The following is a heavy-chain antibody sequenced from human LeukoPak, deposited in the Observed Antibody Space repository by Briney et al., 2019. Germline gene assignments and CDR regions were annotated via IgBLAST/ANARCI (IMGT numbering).Heavy chain of an antibody. Sequence: GGSLRLSCAASGFIFSSYAMTWVRQTPERGLEWVSTISNTADNTHYADSVKYRFLVSRDNSKDTLYLQMFNLRVEDTGVYYCTKDCCNYFFDSWGQGTRVIVSP. J-gene: IGHJ4*02. CDR1: GFIFSSYA. CDR3: TKDCCNYFFDS. V-gene: IGHV3-23*01. D-gene: IGHD1-7*01. CDR2: ISNTADNT.